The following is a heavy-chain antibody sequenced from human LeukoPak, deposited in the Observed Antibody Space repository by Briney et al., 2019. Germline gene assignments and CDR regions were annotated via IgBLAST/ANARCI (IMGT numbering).Heavy chain of an antibody. Sequence: SETLSLTCAVYGGSFSGYYWSWIRQPPGKGLEWIGEINHSGSTNYSPSLKSRVTISVDTSKNQFSLKLSSVTAADTAVYYCARHGWGLWFGESPSYMDVWGKGTTVTISS. CDR2: INHSGST. V-gene: IGHV4-34*01. CDR1: GGSFSGYY. CDR3: ARHGWGLWFGESPSYMDV. J-gene: IGHJ6*03. D-gene: IGHD3-10*01.